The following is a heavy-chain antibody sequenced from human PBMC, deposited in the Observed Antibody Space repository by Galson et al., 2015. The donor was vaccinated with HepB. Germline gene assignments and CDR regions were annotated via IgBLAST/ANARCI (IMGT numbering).Heavy chain of an antibody. V-gene: IGHV6-1*01. CDR1: GDSVSSNSAA. D-gene: IGHD2-15*01. J-gene: IGHJ6*02. CDR2: TYYRAKWYT. CDR3: ARVAGTIYYYAMDV. Sequence: CAISGDSVSSNSAAWNWIRHSPSRGLEWLGRTYYRAKWYTDYGVSVKSRITINPDTSKNQFSLQLTSVTPEDTAVYYCARVAGTIYYYAMDVWGHGTTVIVSS.